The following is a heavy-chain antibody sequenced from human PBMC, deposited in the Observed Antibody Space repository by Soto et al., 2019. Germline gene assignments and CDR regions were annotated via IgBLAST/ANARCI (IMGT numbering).Heavy chain of an antibody. D-gene: IGHD3-22*01. CDR2: VIPLFDTS. J-gene: IGHJ6*02. CDR1: GGIFTNNA. Sequence: QVQVVQAGAEVKKPGSSVKVSCKVSGGIFTNNAISWVRQAPGQGLEWLGGVIPLFDTSYYAQIFRGRLRSSAAGATTTAYMEVSGVTFADTSVYFGATCGHNDCNNFYLGMDVWGQGTTVSVS. CDR3: ATCGHNDCNNFYLGMDV. V-gene: IGHV1-69*01.